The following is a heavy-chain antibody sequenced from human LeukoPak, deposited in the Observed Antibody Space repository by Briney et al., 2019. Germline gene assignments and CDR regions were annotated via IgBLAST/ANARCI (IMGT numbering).Heavy chain of an antibody. CDR3: ARVAYGRQLVADFDY. V-gene: IGHV3-21*01. J-gene: IGHJ4*02. CDR2: ISSSSSYI. Sequence: PGGSLRLSCAASGFTFSSYSMNRVRQAPGKGLEWVSSISSSSSYIYYADSVKGRFTISRDNAKNSLYLQMNSLRAEDTAVYYCARVAYGRQLVADFDYWGQGTLVTVSS. CDR1: GFTFSSYS. D-gene: IGHD6-13*01.